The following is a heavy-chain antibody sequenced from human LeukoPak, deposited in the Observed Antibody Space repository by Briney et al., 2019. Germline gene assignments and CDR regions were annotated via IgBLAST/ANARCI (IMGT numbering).Heavy chain of an antibody. Sequence: SETLSLTCTVSGGSISSSSYYWGWIRQPPGKGLEWIGSIYYSGSTYYNPSLKSRVTISVDTSKNQFSLKLSSVTAADTAVYYCARRPKLRDAFDIWGQGTTVTVSS. CDR2: IYYSGST. CDR1: GGSISSSSYY. D-gene: IGHD4-23*01. CDR3: ARRPKLRDAFDI. V-gene: IGHV4-39*01. J-gene: IGHJ3*02.